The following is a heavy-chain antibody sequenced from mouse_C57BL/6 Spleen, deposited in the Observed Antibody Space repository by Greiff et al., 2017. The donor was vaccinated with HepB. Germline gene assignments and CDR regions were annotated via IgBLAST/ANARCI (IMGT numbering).Heavy chain of an antibody. J-gene: IGHJ4*01. V-gene: IGHV5-17*01. D-gene: IGHD4-1*01. CDR1: GFTFSDYG. CDR3: ARGTGRGVYAMDY. CDR2: ISSGSSTI. Sequence: EVQRVESGGGLVKPGGSLKLSCAASGFTFSDYGMHWVRQTPGKGLEWVAYISSGSSTIYYADTVKGRFTISRDNARNTLFLQMISLGSEDTAMCYCARGTGRGVYAMDYWGQGTSVTVSS.